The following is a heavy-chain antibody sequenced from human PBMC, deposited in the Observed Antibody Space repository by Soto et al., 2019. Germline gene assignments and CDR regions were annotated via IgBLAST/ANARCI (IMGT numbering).Heavy chain of an antibody. CDR1: GGSISSYY. CDR2: IYYSGST. D-gene: IGHD3-3*01. V-gene: IGHV4-59*12. CDR3: ARAIRAASEWYYYYYMDV. J-gene: IGHJ6*03. Sequence: SETLSLTCTVSGGSISSYYWSWIRQPPGKGLEWIGYIYYSGSTNYNPSLKSRVTISVDTSKNQFSLKLSSVTAADTAVYYFARAIRAASEWYYYYYMDVWGKGTTVTVSS.